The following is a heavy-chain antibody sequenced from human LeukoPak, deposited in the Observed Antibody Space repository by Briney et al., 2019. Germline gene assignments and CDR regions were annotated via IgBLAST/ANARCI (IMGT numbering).Heavy chain of an antibody. D-gene: IGHD2-21*02. V-gene: IGHV4-34*01. J-gene: IGHJ6*03. Sequence: PSETLSLTCAVYGGSFRGFDWSGIRQSPGRGLEWLGEINHGGDSSYNPSLKSRLTFSVDMSKNQFSLKLRSLTAADTAVYYCARSHCGGDCYSSRWQVLYGYYYYYMDVWGKGTTVTVSS. CDR2: INHGGDS. CDR3: ARSHCGGDCYSSRWQVLYGYYYYYMDV. CDR1: GGSFRGFD.